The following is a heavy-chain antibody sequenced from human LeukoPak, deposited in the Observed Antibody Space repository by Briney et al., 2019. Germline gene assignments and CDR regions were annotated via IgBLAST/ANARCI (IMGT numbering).Heavy chain of an antibody. CDR2: IIPICGTA. CDR3: ARGDNWNDDFDY. Sequence: GASVKVSCKASGGTFSSYAISWVRQAPGQGLEWMGRIIPICGTANYAQKFQGRVTVTTDESTSTAYMELSSLRSEDTAVYYCARGDNWNDDFDYWGQGTLVTVSS. CDR1: GGTFSSYA. D-gene: IGHD1-20*01. V-gene: IGHV1-69*05. J-gene: IGHJ4*02.